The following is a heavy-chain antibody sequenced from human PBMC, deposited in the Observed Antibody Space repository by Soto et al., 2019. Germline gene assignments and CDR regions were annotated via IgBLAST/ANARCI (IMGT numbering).Heavy chain of an antibody. CDR2: IAHDGHT. Sequence: ETLSRMWDVSGCSITTSYLLTWVRQFPGRGLEWIGEIAHDGHTNYNPSLSGRVTMSVDLSNSQFSLNVASVNAADTAVYFCAGGRDYDYWGQGTLVTVPS. D-gene: IGHD1-26*01. CDR1: GCSITTSYL. V-gene: IGHV4-4*01. J-gene: IGHJ4*02. CDR3: AGGRDYDY.